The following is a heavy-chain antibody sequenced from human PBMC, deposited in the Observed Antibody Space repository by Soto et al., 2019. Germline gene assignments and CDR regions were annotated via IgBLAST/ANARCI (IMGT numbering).Heavy chain of an antibody. Sequence: ASVKVSCKASGYTFTSYYMHWVRQAPGQGLEWMGIINPSGGSTSYAQKFQGRVTMTRDTSTSTVYMELSSLRSEDTAVYYCARINDFWSGYRNYYYYYGMDVSGQGTTVTVSS. CDR3: ARINDFWSGYRNYYYYYGMDV. J-gene: IGHJ6*02. CDR1: GYTFTSYY. D-gene: IGHD3-3*01. V-gene: IGHV1-46*01. CDR2: INPSGGST.